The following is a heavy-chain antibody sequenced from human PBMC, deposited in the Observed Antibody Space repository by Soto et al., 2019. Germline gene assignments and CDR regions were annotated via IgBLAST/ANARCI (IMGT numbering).Heavy chain of an antibody. J-gene: IGHJ5*02. CDR2: IYYSGST. V-gene: IGHV4-59*01. Sequence: KPSETLSLTCTVSGGSISSYYWSWIRQPPGKGLEWIGYIYYSGSTNYNPSLKSRVTISVDTSKNQFSLKLSSVTAADTAVYYCARDSWGLELNRFDPWGQGTLVTVSS. D-gene: IGHD1-7*01. CDR3: ARDSWGLELNRFDP. CDR1: GGSISSYY.